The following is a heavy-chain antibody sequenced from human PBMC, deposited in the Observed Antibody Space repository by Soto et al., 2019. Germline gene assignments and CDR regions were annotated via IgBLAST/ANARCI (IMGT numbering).Heavy chain of an antibody. D-gene: IGHD1-26*01. CDR3: AHRQGGSDAFDI. J-gene: IGHJ3*02. CDR1: GFSLSTFGVD. Sequence: QITXXESGXTXXXPTQTLTLTCTFSGFSLSTFGVDVXXIRQPPGKALEWLALIYWDDDKLYSPSLRSRLTITKDTSKNQVVLTVTNMDPVDTATYYCAHRQGGSDAFDIWGQGTMDTVSS. CDR2: IYWDDDK. V-gene: IGHV2-5*02.